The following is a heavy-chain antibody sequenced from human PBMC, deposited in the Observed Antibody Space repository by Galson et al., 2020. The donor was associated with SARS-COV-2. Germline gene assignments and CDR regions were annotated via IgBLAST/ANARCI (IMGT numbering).Heavy chain of an antibody. CDR2: IYSSCST. V-gene: IGHV3-53*01. Sequence: GESLKISCAASVVTVGNNYMTWVRQAPGKGLEWVSLIYSSCSTMYADSVKGRFTISRDNSKNTVYLQMNSLGAEDTAVYYCARNMPVVMRLGYWGQGTLVIVSS. J-gene: IGHJ4*02. D-gene: IGHD3-22*01. CDR3: ARNMPVVMRLGY. CDR1: VVTVGNNY.